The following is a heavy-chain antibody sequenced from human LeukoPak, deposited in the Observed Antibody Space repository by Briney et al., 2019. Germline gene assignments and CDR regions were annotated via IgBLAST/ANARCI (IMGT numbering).Heavy chain of an antibody. V-gene: IGHV3-23*01. CDR3: ANHSDTAMVDAY. J-gene: IGHJ4*02. CDR2: ISGSGSST. D-gene: IGHD5-18*01. Sequence: PGGSLRLSCAASGFTFSSYAMSWVRQAPGEGLEWGSGISGSGSSTYYADSVKGRFTISRDNSKNTLNLQMNSLRAEDTAVYYCANHSDTAMVDAYWGKGTLVTVSS. CDR1: GFTFSSYA.